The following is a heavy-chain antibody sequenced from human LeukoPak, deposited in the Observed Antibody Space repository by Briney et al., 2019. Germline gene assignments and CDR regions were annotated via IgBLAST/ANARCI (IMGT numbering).Heavy chain of an antibody. Sequence: GASVKVSCKASGYTFTSYYMHWVRQAPGQGLEWMGIINPSGGSTSYAQKFQGRVTMTRDMSTSTVYMELSSLRSEDTAVYYCARPRRFYGSGSYLNDAFDIWGQGTMVTVSS. J-gene: IGHJ3*02. V-gene: IGHV1-46*01. CDR1: GYTFTSYY. CDR2: INPSGGST. D-gene: IGHD3-10*01. CDR3: ARPRRFYGSGSYLNDAFDI.